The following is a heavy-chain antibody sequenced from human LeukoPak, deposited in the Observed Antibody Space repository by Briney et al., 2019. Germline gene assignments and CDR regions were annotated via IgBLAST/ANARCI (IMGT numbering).Heavy chain of an antibody. CDR2: ISGSGGST. CDR1: GFTFSSYA. V-gene: IGHV3-23*01. D-gene: IGHD3-10*01. J-gene: IGHJ4*02. CDR3: AKDGVLITILRAPYYFDY. Sequence: GGSLRLSCAASGFTFSSYAMSWVRQAPGKGLEWVSAISGSGGSTYYADSVKGRFTISRDNSKHTLYLQMNSLRAEDTAVYYCAKDGVLITILRAPYYFDYWGQGTLVTASS.